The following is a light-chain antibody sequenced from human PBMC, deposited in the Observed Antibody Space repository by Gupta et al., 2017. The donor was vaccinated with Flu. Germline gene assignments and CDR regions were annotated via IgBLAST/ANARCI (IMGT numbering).Light chain of an antibody. Sequence: QSVLTQPPSVSGAPGQRVTISCNGSRSNIGAGYNVHWYQQLPGTAPKLLIYDNSNRPSGVPDRFSGSKSGTSAFLAITGLQAEDEADYYCQSYDSSLSGYVFGTETKVTVL. J-gene: IGLJ1*01. CDR3: QSYDSSLSGYV. CDR1: RSNIGAGYN. V-gene: IGLV1-40*01. CDR2: DNS.